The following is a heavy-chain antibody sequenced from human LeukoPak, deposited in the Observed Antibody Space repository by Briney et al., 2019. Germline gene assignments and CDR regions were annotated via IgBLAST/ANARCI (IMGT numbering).Heavy chain of an antibody. CDR2: IDRGGIST. CDR3: AKDPSQSSTGRYFWVT. J-gene: IGHJ4*02. CDR1: GFTFGSYA. D-gene: IGHD3-16*01. V-gene: IGHV3-23*01. Sequence: GGSLRLSCAASGFTFGSYAMSWVRQAPGRGLEWVSAIDRGGISTYYADSVEGRFTISRDNSKNTLYLQMNSLRAEDTALYYCAKDPSQSSTGRYFWVTWGQGTLVTVSS.